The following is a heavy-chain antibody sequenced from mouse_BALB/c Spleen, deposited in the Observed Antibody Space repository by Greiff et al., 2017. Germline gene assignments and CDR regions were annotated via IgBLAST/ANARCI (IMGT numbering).Heavy chain of an antibody. CDR2: INPSTGYT. J-gene: IGHJ3*01. CDR1: GYTFTSYW. Sequence: VQLQQSGAELAKPGASVKMSCKASGYTFTSYWMHWVKQRPGQGLEWIGYINPSTGYTEYNQKFKDKATLTADKSSSTAYMQLSSLTSEDSAVYYCARRDLLPWFAYWGQGTLVTVSA. D-gene: IGHD2-1*01. V-gene: IGHV1-7*01. CDR3: ARRDLLPWFAY.